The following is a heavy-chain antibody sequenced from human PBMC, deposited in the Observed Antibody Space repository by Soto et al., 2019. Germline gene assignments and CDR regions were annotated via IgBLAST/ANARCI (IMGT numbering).Heavy chain of an antibody. D-gene: IGHD5-18*01. CDR1: GGIFTNNA. CDR2: VIPLFDTA. Sequence: QVQVVQSGAEVKKPGSSVKVSCKVSGGIFTNNAISWVRQAPGQGLEWLGGVIPLFDTAYYAQIFRGRLRISADVAMTTAYMELSGLTSADTAVYFCATGGHNDGYNFYHGMDVWGQGTTVTVS. CDR3: ATGGHNDGYNFYHGMDV. J-gene: IGHJ6*02. V-gene: IGHV1-69*01.